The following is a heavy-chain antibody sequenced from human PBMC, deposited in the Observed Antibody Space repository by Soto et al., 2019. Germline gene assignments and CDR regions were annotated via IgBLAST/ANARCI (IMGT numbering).Heavy chain of an antibody. V-gene: IGHV3-23*01. CDR3: TKVRGIVDPFNF. CDR2: ISGSGDTT. J-gene: IGHJ4*02. Sequence: PGGSLRLSCAASGFTFSSYAMSWVRQAPGKGLEWVSAISGSGDTTYYADSVKGRFTISRDNSKNTLYLQMNSLRADDTAVYYCTKVRGIVDPFNFWGQGALVTVS. D-gene: IGHD1-26*01. CDR1: GFTFSSYA.